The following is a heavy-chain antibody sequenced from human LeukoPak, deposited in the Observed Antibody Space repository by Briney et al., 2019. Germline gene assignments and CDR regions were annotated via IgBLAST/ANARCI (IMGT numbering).Heavy chain of an antibody. CDR3: TRFTVVTPTDY. CDR2: IRSKAYGGTT. J-gene: IGHJ4*02. CDR1: GFTFGDYA. Sequence: GGSLRLSCTASGFTFGDYAMSWVRQAPGKGLEWVGFIRSKAYGGTTEYAASVKGRFTISRDDSKNIAYLQMNSLKTEDTAVYYCTRFTVVTPTDYWGQGTLVTVSS. D-gene: IGHD4-23*01. V-gene: IGHV3-49*04.